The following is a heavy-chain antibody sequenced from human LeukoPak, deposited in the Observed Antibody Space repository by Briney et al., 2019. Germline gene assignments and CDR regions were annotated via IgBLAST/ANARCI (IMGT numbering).Heavy chain of an antibody. CDR1: GGTFSSYA. Sequence: SVKVSCKASGGTFSSYAISWVRQAPGQGLEWMGRIIPILGIANYAQKFQGSVTITADKSTSTAYMELSSLRSEDTAVYYCARGVVVVPAAFDYWGQGTLVTVSS. J-gene: IGHJ4*02. CDR2: IIPILGIA. CDR3: ARGVVVVPAAFDY. V-gene: IGHV1-69*04. D-gene: IGHD2-2*01.